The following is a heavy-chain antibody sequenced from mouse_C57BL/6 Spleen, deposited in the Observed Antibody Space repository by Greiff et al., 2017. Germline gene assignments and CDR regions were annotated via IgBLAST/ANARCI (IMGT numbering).Heavy chain of an antibody. Sequence: EVKLVESGEGLVKPGGSLKLSCAASGFTFSSYAMSWVRQTPEKRLEWVAYISSGGDYISSAVPVKVRFTISRDNARNTLYLQMNSLKSEDTAMDYCTRDRDDGSLFAYWGQGTLVTVSA. J-gene: IGHJ3*01. CDR1: GFTFSSYA. CDR2: ISSGGDYI. V-gene: IGHV5-9-1*02. D-gene: IGHD1-1*01. CDR3: TRDRDDGSLFAY.